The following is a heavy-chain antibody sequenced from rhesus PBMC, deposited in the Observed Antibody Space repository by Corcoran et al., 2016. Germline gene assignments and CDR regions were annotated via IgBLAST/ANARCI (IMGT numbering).Heavy chain of an antibody. Sequence: QVQLQESGPGVVKPSETLSLTCAVSGGSISGYYYWSWIRQPPGTGLEWIGSIYRNRESTNYTPSLKSRVTSSKDTSKNQFSLKLSSVTATDTAVYYCAREVDDSGYPFDYWGQGVLVTVSS. CDR2: IYRNREST. CDR3: AREVDDSGYPFDY. D-gene: IGHD3-28*01. CDR1: GGSISGYYY. J-gene: IGHJ4*01. V-gene: IGHV4S12*01.